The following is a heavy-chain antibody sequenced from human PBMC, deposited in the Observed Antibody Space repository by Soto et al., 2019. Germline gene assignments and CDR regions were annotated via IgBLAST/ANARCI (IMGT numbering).Heavy chain of an antibody. CDR2: ISYDGSNK. CDR3: ARDPAPYYGSYYYGMDV. D-gene: IGHD1-26*01. J-gene: IGHJ6*02. CDR1: GFTFSSYA. Sequence: QVQLVESGGGVVQPGRSLRLSCAASGFTFSSYAMHWVRQAPGKGLEWVAVISYDGSNKYYADSVKGRFTISRDNSKNTLYLQMNSLRAEDTAVYYCARDPAPYYGSYYYGMDVWGQGTTVTVSS. V-gene: IGHV3-30-3*01.